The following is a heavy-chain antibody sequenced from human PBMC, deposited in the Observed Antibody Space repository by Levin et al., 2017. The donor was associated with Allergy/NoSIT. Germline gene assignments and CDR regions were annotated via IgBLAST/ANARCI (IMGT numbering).Heavy chain of an antibody. CDR3: AKAYEFFWSGYDQ. D-gene: IGHD3-3*01. Sequence: QPGGSLRLSCAASGFTFNNYAMSWVRQAPGKGLEWISSISGSGSSTYYADSVKGRFTVSRDNSKSTLYLQMISLRAEDTADYYCAKAYEFFWSGYDQWGQGTLVTVSS. J-gene: IGHJ5*02. V-gene: IGHV3-23*01. CDR2: ISGSGSST. CDR1: GFTFNNYA.